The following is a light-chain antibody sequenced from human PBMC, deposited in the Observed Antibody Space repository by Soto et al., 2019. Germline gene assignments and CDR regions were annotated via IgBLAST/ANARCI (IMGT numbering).Light chain of an antibody. Sequence: DIQMTQSPSTLSASVGDRVTITCRASQSISSWLAWYQQKPGKDPKVLIYEASSLESGVPSRFSGSGSGTEFALTISSRQPDDFATYYCQQYNSYSSFTFGQGTKLEIK. V-gene: IGKV1-5*01. CDR3: QQYNSYSSFT. J-gene: IGKJ2*01. CDR2: EAS. CDR1: QSISSW.